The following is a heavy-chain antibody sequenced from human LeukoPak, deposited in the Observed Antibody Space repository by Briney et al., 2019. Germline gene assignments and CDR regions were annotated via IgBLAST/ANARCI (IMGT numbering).Heavy chain of an antibody. Sequence: GESLKISCAASGFTFSSYAMSWVRQAPGKGLEWVSAISGSGVSTYYADSVKGRFTISRDTSKNTLYLQMNSLRAEDTAVYYCAKWRVSSGCDYWGQGTLVTVSS. CDR1: GFTFSSYA. D-gene: IGHD6-19*01. V-gene: IGHV3-23*01. J-gene: IGHJ4*02. CDR2: ISGSGVST. CDR3: AKWRVSSGCDY.